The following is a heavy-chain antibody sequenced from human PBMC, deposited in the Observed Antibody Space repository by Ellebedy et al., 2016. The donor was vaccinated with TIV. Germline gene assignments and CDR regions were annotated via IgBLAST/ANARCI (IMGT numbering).Heavy chain of an antibody. CDR3: ARRMASKASFDY. V-gene: IGHV3-11*03. J-gene: IGHJ4*02. CDR2: ISSSSSDT. D-gene: IGHD5-24*01. Sequence: GESLKISCAASGFTFNTYAMSWVRQAPGKGLEWVSYISSSSSDTNYADSVKGRFTISRDNAKNSLYLQMNSLRAEDTAVYYCARRMASKASFDYWGQGTLVTVSS. CDR1: GFTFNTYA.